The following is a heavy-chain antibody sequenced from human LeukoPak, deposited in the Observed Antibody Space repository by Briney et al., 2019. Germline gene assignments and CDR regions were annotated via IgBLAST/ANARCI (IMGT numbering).Heavy chain of an antibody. CDR2: ISSSSSYT. CDR1: GFTFSSYE. CDR3: AREVKAVPGDESFDY. J-gene: IGHJ4*02. Sequence: PGGSLRLSCATSGFTFSSYEMNWVRQAPGKGLEWVSYISSSSSYTNYADSVKGRFTISRDNAKNSLYLQMNSLRAEDTAVYYCAREVKAVPGDESFDYWGQGTLVTVSS. D-gene: IGHD6-19*01. V-gene: IGHV3-21*05.